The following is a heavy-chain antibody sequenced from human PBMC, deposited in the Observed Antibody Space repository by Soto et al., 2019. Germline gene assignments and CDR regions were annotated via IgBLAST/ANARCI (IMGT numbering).Heavy chain of an antibody. CDR2: INVYNGNT. V-gene: IGHV1-18*04. D-gene: IGHD6-19*01. Sequence: ASVKVSCKASGYTFTSNSIGWVRQAPGQGLEWMGWINVYNGNTKYAQQLQGRVTLTTDTSTSTAYMDLRSLRSDDTAIYYCARLQIEVAGTNWGQGTLVTVSS. CDR3: ARLQIEVAGTN. J-gene: IGHJ4*02. CDR1: GYTFTSNS.